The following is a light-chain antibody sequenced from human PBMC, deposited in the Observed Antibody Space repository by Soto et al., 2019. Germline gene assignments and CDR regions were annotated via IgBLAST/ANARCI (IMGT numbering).Light chain of an antibody. J-gene: IGKJ1*01. CDR1: QSISSW. CDR2: DAS. V-gene: IGKV1-5*01. CDR3: QQYNSYPRT. Sequence: DIQMTQSPSTLSASVGDRVTITCRASQSISSWLAWYQQKPGKAPQLLISDASSLESGVPWRFSGSGSGTEFTLTISSLQPDDFATYYCQQYNSYPRTFGQGTKVDI.